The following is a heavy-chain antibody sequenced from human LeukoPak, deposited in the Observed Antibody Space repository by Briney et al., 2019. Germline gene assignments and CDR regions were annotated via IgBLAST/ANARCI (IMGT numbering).Heavy chain of an antibody. J-gene: IGHJ4*02. V-gene: IGHV3-23*01. D-gene: IGHD4-17*01. CDR3: AKEDTLTTVYFDY. Sequence: GGSLRLSCAASGFTFSRYDMSWVRQAPGKGLEWVSAITDSGGGTYYADSVRGRFTTSRDDSKNTLYLLMNSLRAEDTAVYYCAKEDTLTTVYFDYWGQGTPVTVSS. CDR1: GFTFSRYD. CDR2: ITDSGGGT.